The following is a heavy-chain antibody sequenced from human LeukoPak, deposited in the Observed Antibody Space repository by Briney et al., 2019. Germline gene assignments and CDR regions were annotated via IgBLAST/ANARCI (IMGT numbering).Heavy chain of an antibody. D-gene: IGHD2-21*01. CDR3: ATDCPPATDDAFEI. CDR2: ISAYNGNT. Sequence: GASVRVSCKASGYTFTSYGISWVRQAPGQGVEWMGWISAYNGNTNYAQKLQGRVTMTTDTSTSTAYMELRSLRSDDTAVYYCATDCPPATDDAFEILGQGTMVTVSS. V-gene: IGHV1-18*01. J-gene: IGHJ3*02. CDR1: GYTFTSYG.